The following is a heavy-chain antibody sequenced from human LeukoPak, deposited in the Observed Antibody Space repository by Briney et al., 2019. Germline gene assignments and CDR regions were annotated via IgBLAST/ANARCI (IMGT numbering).Heavy chain of an antibody. J-gene: IGHJ4*02. CDR2: INHSGST. Sequence: PSETLSLTCAVYGGSFSGYYWSWIRQPPGKGLEWIGEINHSGSTNYNPSLKSRVTISVDTSKNQFSLKLSSVTAADTAVYYRARVQTQYYDFWSGYYRGAYFDYWGQGTLVTVSS. CDR3: ARVQTQYYDFWSGYYRGAYFDY. CDR1: GGSFSGYY. V-gene: IGHV4-34*01. D-gene: IGHD3-3*01.